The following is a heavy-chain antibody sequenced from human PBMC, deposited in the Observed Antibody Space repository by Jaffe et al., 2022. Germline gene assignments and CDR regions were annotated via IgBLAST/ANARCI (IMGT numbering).Heavy chain of an antibody. CDR2: IYHSGDT. Sequence: QVQLQESGPGLVKPSETLSLTCAVSGYSISSGFYWGWIRQPPGKGLEWLGSIYHSGDTHYKPSLKSRLTMSVDTSNNQFSLRLTSVSAADTAIYYCARQYYLISKRGAFDVWGQGTMVTVSS. J-gene: IGHJ3*01. V-gene: IGHV4-38-2*01. D-gene: IGHD3-10*01. CDR3: ARQYYLISKRGAFDV. CDR1: GYSISSGFY.